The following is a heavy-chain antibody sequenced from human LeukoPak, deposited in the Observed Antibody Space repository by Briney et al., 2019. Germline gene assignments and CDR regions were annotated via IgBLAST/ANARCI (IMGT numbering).Heavy chain of an antibody. J-gene: IGHJ5*02. CDR3: ASKRQQLAYNWFDP. CDR2: IIPIFGTA. CDR1: GGTFSSYA. Sequence: GASVKVSFTASGGTFSSYAISWVRQAPGQGLEWMGGIIPIFGTANYAQKFQGRVTITADESTSTAYMELSSLRSEDTAVYYCASKRQQLAYNWFDPWGQGTLVTVSS. V-gene: IGHV1-69*13. D-gene: IGHD6-13*01.